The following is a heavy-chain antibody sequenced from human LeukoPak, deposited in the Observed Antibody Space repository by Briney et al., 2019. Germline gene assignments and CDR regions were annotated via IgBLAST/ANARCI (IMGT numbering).Heavy chain of an antibody. CDR3: AKDRAVARYFDL. CDR2: ISYDGSNK. D-gene: IGHD6-19*01. V-gene: IGHV3-30*18. J-gene: IGHJ2*01. Sequence: GGSLRLSCAASGFTFSSYALSWVRQAPGKGLEWVAVISYDGSNKYYADSVKGRFTISRDNSKNTLYLQMNSLRAEDTAVYYCAKDRAVARYFDLWGRGTLVTVSS. CDR1: GFTFSSYA.